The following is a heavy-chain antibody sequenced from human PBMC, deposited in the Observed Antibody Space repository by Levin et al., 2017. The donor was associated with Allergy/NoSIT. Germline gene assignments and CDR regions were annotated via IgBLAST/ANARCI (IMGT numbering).Heavy chain of an antibody. CDR1: GFTVTSNY. CDR2: IYTDGNT. CDR3: AAVGTGSPSTSRYYFDF. Sequence: ETLSLTCAASGFTVTSNYMSWVRRAPGKGLEWVSIIYTDGNTHYTDSVTGRFTISRDTFKNTLYLQMNSVRLEDTAVYYCAAVGTGSPSTSRYYFDFWGQGTLVTVSS. J-gene: IGHJ4*02. D-gene: IGHD1-1*01. V-gene: IGHV3-53*01.